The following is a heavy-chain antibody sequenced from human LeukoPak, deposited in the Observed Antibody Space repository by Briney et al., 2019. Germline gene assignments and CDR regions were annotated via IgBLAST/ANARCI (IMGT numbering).Heavy chain of an antibody. J-gene: IGHJ4*02. Sequence: GGSLRLSCAASGFTFSSYEMDWVRQAPGKGLEWVSYISSSGTTIYYADSVKGRFTISRDNAKNSLYLQMNSLRAEDTAVYYCARDFGHWELNGGYYFDYWGQGTLVTVSS. CDR3: ARDFGHWELNGGYYFDY. CDR2: ISSSGTTI. CDR1: GFTFSSYE. V-gene: IGHV3-48*03. D-gene: IGHD1-26*01.